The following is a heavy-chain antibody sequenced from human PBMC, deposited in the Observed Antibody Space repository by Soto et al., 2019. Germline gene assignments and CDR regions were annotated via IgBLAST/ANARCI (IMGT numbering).Heavy chain of an antibody. V-gene: IGHV3-23*01. J-gene: IGHJ4*02. CDR1: GFTFSSYA. Sequence: EVQLLESGGGLVQPGGSLRLSCAASGFTFSSYAMRWVRQAPGKGLEWVSSISGSGDGTYYADSVQGRFTISRDNSKHTLYLQMNSLRAEDTAVYYCARRGSGSYYDYWGQGTLVTVSS. CDR3: ARRGSGSYYDY. CDR2: ISGSGDGT. D-gene: IGHD1-26*01.